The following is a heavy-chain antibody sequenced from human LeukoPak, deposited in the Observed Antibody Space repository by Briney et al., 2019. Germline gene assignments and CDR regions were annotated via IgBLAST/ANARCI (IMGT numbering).Heavy chain of an antibody. CDR1: GFSLSISGVG. D-gene: IGHD3-3*01. V-gene: IGHV2-5*02. J-gene: IGHJ4*02. CDR3: AHRPSGLRLFDY. CDR2: IYWDDDK. Sequence: SGPTLVKPTQTLTLTCTFSGFSLSISGVGVGWIRQPPGKALEWLALIYWDDDKRYSPSLKSRLTITKDTSKNQVVLTMTNMDPVDTATYYCAHRPSGLRLFDYWGQGTLVTVSS.